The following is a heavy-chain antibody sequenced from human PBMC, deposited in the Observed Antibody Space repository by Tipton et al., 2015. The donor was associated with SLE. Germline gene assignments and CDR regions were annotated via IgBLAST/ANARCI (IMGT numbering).Heavy chain of an antibody. J-gene: IGHJ4*02. V-gene: IGHV4-61*09. CDR3: ASGDDLPYYFEN. CDR2: IHTRGST. Sequence: TLSLTCSVSGASVSLGSYYWSWIRQPAGKALEWIGHIHTRGSTNYNPSLESRVTISADKSKRQFSLKLDSVTAADTAVYYCASGDDLPYYFENWGQGTLVTVSS. CDR1: GASVSLGSYY. D-gene: IGHD7-27*01.